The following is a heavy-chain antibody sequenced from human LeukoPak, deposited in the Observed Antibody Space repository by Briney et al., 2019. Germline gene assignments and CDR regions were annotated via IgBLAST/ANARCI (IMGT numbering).Heavy chain of an antibody. D-gene: IGHD1-26*01. CDR3: ARVRGAERFDY. Sequence: GGSLRLSCAASGFTFSSYWMSWVRQAPGKGLEWVANIKQDGSEKYYVDSVKGRFTISRDNAKNSLYLQINSLRAEDTAVYYCARVRGAERFDYWGQGTLVTVSS. J-gene: IGHJ4*02. CDR2: IKQDGSEK. CDR1: GFTFSSYW. V-gene: IGHV3-7*01.